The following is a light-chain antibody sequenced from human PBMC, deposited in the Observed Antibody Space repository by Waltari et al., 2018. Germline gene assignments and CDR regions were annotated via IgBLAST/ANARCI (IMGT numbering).Light chain of an antibody. Sequence: QSALTQPASVSGSPGQSITISCTGTSTDVGGYEYVSWHQQHPGKAPKLMIYDVRNRPSGVLKRFSGSKSGTTASLTISGLQAEDEADYCCSSYPSSNTYALGTGTKGTVL. V-gene: IGLV2-14*03. CDR2: DVR. J-gene: IGLJ1*01. CDR3: SSYPSSNTYA. CDR1: STDVGGYEY.